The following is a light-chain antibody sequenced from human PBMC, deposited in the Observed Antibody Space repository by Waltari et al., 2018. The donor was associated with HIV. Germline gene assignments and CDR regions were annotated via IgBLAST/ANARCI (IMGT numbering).Light chain of an antibody. CDR1: SSNAGRHS. J-gene: IGLJ2*01. CDR3: AAWDDSLNGPL. V-gene: IGLV1-44*01. Sequence: QSVLTQPPSASATPGQRVTISCSGSSSNAGRHSVSWYLQFPGTAPTLLNYKTNQLPSGVPDRFSGSKSGTSASLAISGLQSDDESVYYCAAWDDSLNGPLFGGGTQLTVL. CDR2: KTN.